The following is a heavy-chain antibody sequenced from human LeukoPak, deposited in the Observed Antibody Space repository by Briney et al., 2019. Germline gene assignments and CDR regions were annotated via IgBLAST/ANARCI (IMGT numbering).Heavy chain of an antibody. D-gene: IGHD6-13*01. J-gene: IGHJ4*02. Sequence: SETLSLTCTVSGGSISSSSYYWGWIRQPPGKGLEWIGSIYYSGSTYYNPSPKSRVTISVDTSKNQFSLKLSSVTAADTAVYYCARGLRSSSWFFDYWGQGTLVTVSS. CDR2: IYYSGST. CDR3: ARGLRSSSWFFDY. V-gene: IGHV4-39*01. CDR1: GGSISSSSYY.